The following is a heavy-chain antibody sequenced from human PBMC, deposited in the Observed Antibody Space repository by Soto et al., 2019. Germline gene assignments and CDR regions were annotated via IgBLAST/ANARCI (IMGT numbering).Heavy chain of an antibody. CDR3: AKDGGGYNYGYVMLDKYYYGMDV. CDR2: ISYDGTNK. CDR1: GFTFSTYA. J-gene: IGHJ6*02. D-gene: IGHD5-18*01. Sequence: QVHLVESGGGVVQPGRSLRLSCAASGFTFSTYAMHWVRQAPGKGLEWVAVISYDGTNKYYAASVRGRFTISRDNYKNTLFLQMNRLRAEDTAVYYCAKDGGGYNYGYVMLDKYYYGMDVWGQGTTVTVSS. V-gene: IGHV3-30-3*01.